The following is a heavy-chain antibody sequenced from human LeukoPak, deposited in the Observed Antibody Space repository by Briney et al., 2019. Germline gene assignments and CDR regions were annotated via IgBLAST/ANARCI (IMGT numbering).Heavy chain of an antibody. CDR2: ASHAGIT. CDR1: GASFVGRH. J-gene: IGHJ4*02. V-gene: IGHV4-34*01. Sequence: SEPLSLTCAVYGASFVGRHWSWIRQPPGKGLEWLGEASHAGITNYNPSLKSRVSISVDTSKDQFSLKLASVTAADTAIYYCARGRANWDYDFDFWGPGTLVTVSS. CDR3: ARGRANWDYDFDF. D-gene: IGHD1-7*01.